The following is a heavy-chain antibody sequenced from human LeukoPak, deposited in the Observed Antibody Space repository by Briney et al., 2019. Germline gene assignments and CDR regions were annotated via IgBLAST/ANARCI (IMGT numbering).Heavy chain of an antibody. Sequence: PGGSLRLSCAASGFTFGSYAMHWVRQAPGKGLEWVAVISYDGSNKYYADSVKGRFTISRDNSKNTLYLQMNSLRAEDTAVYYCARDLGRGYSYGYYYYYGMDVWGQGTTVTVSS. CDR1: GFTFGSYA. CDR3: ARDLGRGYSYGYYYYYGMDV. D-gene: IGHD5-18*01. CDR2: ISYDGSNK. J-gene: IGHJ6*02. V-gene: IGHV3-30-3*01.